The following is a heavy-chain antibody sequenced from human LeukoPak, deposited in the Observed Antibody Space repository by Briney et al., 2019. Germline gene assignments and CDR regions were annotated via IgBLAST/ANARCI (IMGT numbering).Heavy chain of an antibody. J-gene: IGHJ4*02. CDR2: IYPGDSDT. D-gene: IGHD3-22*01. V-gene: IGHV5-51*01. Sequence: GESLKISCKGSGYSFTSYWIGWVRQMPGKGLEWMGIIYPGDSDTRYSPSFQGQVTISADKSISTAYLQWSSLTASDTAMYYCARNYYDSSGYYYYNYWGQGTLVTVSS. CDR3: ARNYYDSSGYYYYNY. CDR1: GYSFTSYW.